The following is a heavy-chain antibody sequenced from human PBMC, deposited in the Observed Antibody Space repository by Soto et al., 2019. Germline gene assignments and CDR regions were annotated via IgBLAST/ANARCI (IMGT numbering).Heavy chain of an antibody. CDR3: AGTTSHQWYYMDV. J-gene: IGHJ6*03. D-gene: IGHD1-7*01. V-gene: IGHV6-1*01. CDR1: GDSVSSNSAA. Sequence: QVQLQESGPGLVKPSQTLSLTCAISGDSVSSNSAAWNWIRLSPSRGLEWLARTYYRSRWYNDYAVSVRSRITVNPDTSQNQFSLQLTSVTPEDTAVYYCAGTTSHQWYYMDVWGKGTTVTVSS. CDR2: TYYRSRWYN.